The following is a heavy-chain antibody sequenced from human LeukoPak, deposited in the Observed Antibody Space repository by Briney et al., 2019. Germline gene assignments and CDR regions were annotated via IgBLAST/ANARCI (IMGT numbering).Heavy chain of an antibody. CDR1: GFTFSNYA. CDR2: TSGTGGST. J-gene: IGHJ4*02. V-gene: IGHV3-23*01. Sequence: SGGSLRLSCAASGFTFSNYAMNWVRQAPGKGLEWVSATSGTGGSTYYADSVKGRFTISRDNSKKTLYLQMNSLRVEDTAVYYCAKDLFGPQWLVPSFDYWGQGTLVTVSS. D-gene: IGHD6-19*01. CDR3: AKDLFGPQWLVPSFDY.